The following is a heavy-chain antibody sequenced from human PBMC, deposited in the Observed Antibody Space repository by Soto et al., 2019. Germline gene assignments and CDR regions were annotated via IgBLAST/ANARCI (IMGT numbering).Heavy chain of an antibody. CDR1: GFTFSSYA. CDR2: ISGSGGST. CDR3: AKAGGIAARPREGEDY. J-gene: IGHJ4*02. D-gene: IGHD6-6*01. Sequence: EVQLLESGGGLVQPGGSLRLSCAASGFTFSSYAMSWVRQAPGKGLEWVSAISGSGGSTYYADSVKGRFTISRDNSKNTLYLQMNSLRAEDTAVYYCAKAGGIAARPREGEDYWGQGTLVTVSS. V-gene: IGHV3-23*01.